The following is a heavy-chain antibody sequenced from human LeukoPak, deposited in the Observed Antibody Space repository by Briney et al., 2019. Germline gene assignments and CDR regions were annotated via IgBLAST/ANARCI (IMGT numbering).Heavy chain of an antibody. J-gene: IGHJ4*02. V-gene: IGHV1-46*01. CDR1: GYTXTSYA. Sequence: ASVKVSCKASGYTXTSYAMHWVRQAPGQGLEWMGMINPSGGDTTYAQKLQGRVTMTRDTSTSTVYMELSSLRSEDTAVYYCARENGGEDYWGQGTLVTVSS. D-gene: IGHD2-21*01. CDR2: INPSGGDT. CDR3: ARENGGEDY.